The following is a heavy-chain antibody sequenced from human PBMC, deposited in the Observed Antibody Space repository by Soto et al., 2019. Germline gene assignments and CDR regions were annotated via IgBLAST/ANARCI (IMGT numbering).Heavy chain of an antibody. D-gene: IGHD3-16*02. J-gene: IGHJ3*02. Sequence: QITLKESGPTLVKPTQTLTLTCTFSGFSLSGSGVGVGWIRQPPGKALEWLALIYWDDDKRYSPSLKSRLTNTQDTSKNQVVVKMANMDPVDTATYCCAHCSTHGRYGAFDMWGQGTRVTVSS. CDR1: GFSLSGSGVG. CDR2: IYWDDDK. V-gene: IGHV2-5*02. CDR3: AHCSTHGRYGAFDM.